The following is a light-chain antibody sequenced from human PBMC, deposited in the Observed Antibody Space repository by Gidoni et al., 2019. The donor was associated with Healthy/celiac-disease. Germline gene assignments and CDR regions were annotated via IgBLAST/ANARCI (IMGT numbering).Light chain of an antibody. Sequence: DIQMTPSPSSLSASVGDRVTITCQASQDISNYLNWYQQKPGKAPKLLIYDASTLETGVPSRFSGSGSGTDFTFTISSLQPEDIATYYCQQYDNLPYTFGPGTKLEIK. CDR1: QDISNY. CDR3: QQYDNLPYT. J-gene: IGKJ2*01. CDR2: DAS. V-gene: IGKV1-33*01.